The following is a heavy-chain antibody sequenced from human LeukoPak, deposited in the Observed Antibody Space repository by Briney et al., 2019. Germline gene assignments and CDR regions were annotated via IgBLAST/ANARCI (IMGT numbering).Heavy chain of an antibody. CDR2: IYNSGST. Sequence: SETLSLTCAVYGGSFSGSNWSWIRQPPGKGLEWIGEIYNSGSTIYNPSLKSRVTISVDTSKNQFSLNLISVAAADTAVYYCVRAYDYWGQGTLVTVSS. CDR1: GGSFSGSN. V-gene: IGHV4-34*01. CDR3: VRAYDY. J-gene: IGHJ4*02.